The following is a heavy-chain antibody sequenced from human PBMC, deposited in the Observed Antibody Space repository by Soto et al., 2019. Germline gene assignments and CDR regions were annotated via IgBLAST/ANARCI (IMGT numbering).Heavy chain of an antibody. V-gene: IGHV1-18*04. CDR3: AREAAAERNYYGLDV. Sequence: QVKLVQSGPEVRKPGASVKVSCKASGYIFSRYGISWVRQAPGQGLEWMAWISGYNGNTKFGERVQGRVNVTTDASTSTASMELRSLRSDDTAVYYCAREAAAERNYYGLDVWGQGTKVIVSS. CDR2: ISGYNGNT. D-gene: IGHD6-13*01. CDR1: GYIFSRYG. J-gene: IGHJ6*02.